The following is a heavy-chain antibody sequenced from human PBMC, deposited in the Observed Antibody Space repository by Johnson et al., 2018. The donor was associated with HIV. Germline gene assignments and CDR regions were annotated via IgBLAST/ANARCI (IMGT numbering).Heavy chain of an antibody. CDR2: INWNGGST. Sequence: VQLVESGGGVVQPGRSLRLSCAASGFTFSSYAMHWVRQAPGKGLEWVSGINWNGGSTGYADSVKGRFTISRDNAKNSLYLQMNSLRAEDTALYYCARVVMITFGGVIALDAFDIWGQGTMVTVSS. CDR1: GFTFSSYA. CDR3: ARVVMITFGGVIALDAFDI. D-gene: IGHD3-16*02. V-gene: IGHV3-20*04. J-gene: IGHJ3*02.